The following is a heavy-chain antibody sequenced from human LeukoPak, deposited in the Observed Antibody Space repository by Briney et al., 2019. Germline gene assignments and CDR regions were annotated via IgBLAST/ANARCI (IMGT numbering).Heavy chain of an antibody. CDR2: ISAYNGNT. J-gene: IGHJ3*02. Sequence: ASVKVSCKASGYTFTSYGISWVRQAPGQGLEWMGWISAYNGNTNYAQKLQDRVTMTTDISTSTAYMELRSLRSDDTAVYYCARDRSSVYSGTYHDAFDIWGQGTMVTVSP. V-gene: IGHV1-18*01. CDR1: GYTFTSYG. D-gene: IGHD1-26*01. CDR3: ARDRSSVYSGTYHDAFDI.